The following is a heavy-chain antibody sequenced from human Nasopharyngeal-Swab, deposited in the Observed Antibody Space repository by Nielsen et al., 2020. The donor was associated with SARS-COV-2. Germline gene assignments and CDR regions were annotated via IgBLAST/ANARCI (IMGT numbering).Heavy chain of an antibody. CDR1: GGSISSYY. Sequence: SETLSLTCTVSGGSISSYYWSWIRQPPGKGLEWIGYIYYSGSTNYNPSLKSRVTISVDTSKNQFSLKLSSVIAADTAVYYCAREMYYDFWSGYYTGGYYFDYWGQGTLVTVSS. CDR3: AREMYYDFWSGYYTGGYYFDY. V-gene: IGHV4-59*01. CDR2: IYYSGST. D-gene: IGHD3-3*01. J-gene: IGHJ4*02.